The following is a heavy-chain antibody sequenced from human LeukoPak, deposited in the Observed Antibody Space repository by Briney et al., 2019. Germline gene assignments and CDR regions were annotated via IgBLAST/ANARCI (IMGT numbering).Heavy chain of an antibody. CDR2: INWNGGGT. J-gene: IGHJ6*02. CDR3: AKHMRATNTYSFFGLDV. D-gene: IGHD1-26*01. V-gene: IGHV3-20*04. CDR1: GITLSNYG. Sequence: GGSLRLSCAVSGITLSNYGMTWVRQPPGKGLEWVSSINWNGGGTDYADSVKGRFTISRDNAKNSLYLQLSSLRPEDTALYYCAKHMRATNTYSFFGLDVWGQGTTVTVSS.